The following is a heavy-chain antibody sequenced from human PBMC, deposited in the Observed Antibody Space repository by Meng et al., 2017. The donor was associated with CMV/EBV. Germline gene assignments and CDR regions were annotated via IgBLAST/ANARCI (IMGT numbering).Heavy chain of an antibody. CDR2: ISYDGSNK. CDR3: ARVSDFWTEGGLDY. V-gene: IGHV3-30*04. J-gene: IGHJ4*02. CDR1: GFTFSSYA. D-gene: IGHD3-3*01. Sequence: GGSLRLSCAASGFTFSSYAMHWVRQAPGKGLEWVAVISYDGSNKYYADSVKGRFTISRDNSKNTLYLQMNSLRAEDTAVYYCARVSDFWTEGGLDYWGQGTLVTDSS.